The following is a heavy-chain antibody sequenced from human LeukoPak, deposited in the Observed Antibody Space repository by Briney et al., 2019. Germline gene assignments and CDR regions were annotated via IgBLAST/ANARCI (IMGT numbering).Heavy chain of an antibody. D-gene: IGHD4-23*01. CDR3: ARRDYSGDNPVLDY. J-gene: IGHJ4*02. V-gene: IGHV4-39*01. Sequence: SETLSLTCTVSGGSISGSRSYWGWIRQPPGKGLEWIGSVFHSGTTYYNPSLKSRLTISVDTSKNQFSLKPSSVTAADTAVYYCARRDYSGDNPVLDYWGQGTLVTVSS. CDR1: GGSISGSRSY. CDR2: VFHSGTT.